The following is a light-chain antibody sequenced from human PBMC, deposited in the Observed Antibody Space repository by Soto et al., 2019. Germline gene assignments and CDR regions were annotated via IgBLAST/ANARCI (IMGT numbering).Light chain of an antibody. V-gene: IGKV3-11*01. CDR3: QQYDASPIT. Sequence: EIVLTQSPATLSLSPGERATLSCRASQSVSSYLAWYQQKPGQAPRLLIYGASNRATGIPDRFSGSGSETDFSLTISRLEPEDFAIYYCQQYDASPITFGQGTRLEIK. J-gene: IGKJ5*01. CDR1: QSVSSY. CDR2: GAS.